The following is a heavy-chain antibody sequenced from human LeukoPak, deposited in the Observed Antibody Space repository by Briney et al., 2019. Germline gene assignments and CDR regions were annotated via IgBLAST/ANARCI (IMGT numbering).Heavy chain of an antibody. J-gene: IGHJ4*02. Sequence: ASVKVSCKASGYTFTSYYMHWVRQAPGQGLEWMGIINPNTGNTDYAQKFQGRVTMSTDTSTGTAYLDVRSLTSDDTAVYYCARDHSNWNYAPDFWGQGTLVIVSS. CDR3: ARDHSNWNYAPDF. V-gene: IGHV1-46*01. D-gene: IGHD1-7*01. CDR2: INPNTGNT. CDR1: GYTFTSYY.